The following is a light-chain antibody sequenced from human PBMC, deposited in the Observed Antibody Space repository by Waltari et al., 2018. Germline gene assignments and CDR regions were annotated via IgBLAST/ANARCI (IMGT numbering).Light chain of an antibody. J-gene: IGKJ1*01. Sequence: EIVLTQSPGTLPLSPGERATLPCRASQTINSNYLAWYQHKPGQAPRLLIYSTSSRATGIPDRFSGGGSGTDFTLTISRLEPEDFAMYYCQQFDDSPPSWTFGQGTKVEIK. V-gene: IGKV3-20*01. CDR3: QQFDDSPPSWT. CDR2: STS. CDR1: QTINSNY.